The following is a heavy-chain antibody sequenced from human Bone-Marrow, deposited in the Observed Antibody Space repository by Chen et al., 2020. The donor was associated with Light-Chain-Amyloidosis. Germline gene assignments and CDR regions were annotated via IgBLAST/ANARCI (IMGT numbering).Heavy chain of an antibody. V-gene: IGHV1-69*04. Sequence: QVQLVQSGAEVKKPGSSVKVSCKASGGIFSSYAISWVRQAPGQGLEWMGRIIPILGIANYAQKFQGRVTITADKSTSTAYMELSSLRSEDTAVYYCARVGNHFRSGYHYWGQGTLVTVSS. CDR3: ARVGNHFRSGYHY. CDR2: IIPILGIA. J-gene: IGHJ4*02. D-gene: IGHD3-3*01. CDR1: GGIFSSYA.